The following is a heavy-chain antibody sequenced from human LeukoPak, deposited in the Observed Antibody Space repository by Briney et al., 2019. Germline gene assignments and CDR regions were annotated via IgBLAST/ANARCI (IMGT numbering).Heavy chain of an antibody. J-gene: IGHJ4*02. Sequence: GGSLRLSCAASGFTFSTYEMNWVRQAPGKGLEWLAFIRYDGSNKYYADSVKGRFTISRDNSKNTLYLQMNSLRAEDTAVYYCAKVTYSGQLYDCWGQGTPVTVSS. CDR2: IRYDGSNK. D-gene: IGHD5-12*01. V-gene: IGHV3-30*02. CDR1: GFTFSTYE. CDR3: AKVTYSGQLYDC.